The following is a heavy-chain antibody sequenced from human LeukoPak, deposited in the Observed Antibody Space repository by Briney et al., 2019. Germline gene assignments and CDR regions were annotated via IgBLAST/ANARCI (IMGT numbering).Heavy chain of an antibody. V-gene: IGHV4-4*07. CDR3: ARVRTSYDILTGYSDNAFDI. D-gene: IGHD3-9*01. CDR1: GGSISSYY. J-gene: IGHJ3*02. Sequence: PSETLSLTCTVSGGSISSYYWSWIRQPAGKGLEWIGRIYTSGSTNYNPSLKSRVTMSVDTSKNQFSLKLSSVTAADAAVYYCARVRTSYDILTGYSDNAFDIWGQGTMVTVSS. CDR2: IYTSGST.